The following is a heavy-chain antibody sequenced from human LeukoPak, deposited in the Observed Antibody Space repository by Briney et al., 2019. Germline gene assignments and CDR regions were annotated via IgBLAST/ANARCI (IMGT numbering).Heavy chain of an antibody. CDR3: ARAPPYCSGGACYFDY. V-gene: IGHV3-33*01. CDR1: GFTFSSYG. Sequence: GRSLRLSCAASGFTFSSYGIHWVRQAPGKGLEWVAVIWYDGSNRYYADSVKGRFTISRDNSKNALFLQMNSLRAEDSAVYYCARAPPYCSGGACYFDYWGQGTLVTVSP. CDR2: IWYDGSNR. J-gene: IGHJ4*02. D-gene: IGHD2-15*01.